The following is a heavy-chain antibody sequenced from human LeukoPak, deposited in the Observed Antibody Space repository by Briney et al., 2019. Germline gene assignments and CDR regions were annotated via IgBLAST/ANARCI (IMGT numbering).Heavy chain of an antibody. J-gene: IGHJ4*02. V-gene: IGHV3-11*06. Sequence: PGGSLRLSCAASGFTFSDYYVSWIRQAPGKGLEWVSYISSSSSYTNYADSVKGRFTISRDNAKNSLYLQMNSLRAEDTAVYYCARGHLDSSGYYPDYWGQGTPVTVSS. CDR2: ISSSSSYT. CDR3: ARGHLDSSGYYPDY. D-gene: IGHD3-22*01. CDR1: GFTFSDYY.